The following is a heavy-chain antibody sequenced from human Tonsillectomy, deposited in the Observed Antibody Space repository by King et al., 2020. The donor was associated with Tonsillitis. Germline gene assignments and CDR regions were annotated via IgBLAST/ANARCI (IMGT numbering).Heavy chain of an antibody. CDR2: INHSGST. J-gene: IGHJ5*01. D-gene: IGHD3-22*01. CDR1: GGSFSGYY. CDR3: AGGPPLIRGTRIVVNWFDY. Sequence: VQLQQWGAGLLKPSETLSLNCAVYGGSFSGYYWSWIRQPPGKGLEWIGEINHSGSTNYNPSLKSRVTISVDTYKNQFSLKLSSVTAADTAVYYCAGGPPLIRGTRIVVNWFDYWGQGTLVTVSS. V-gene: IGHV4-34*01.